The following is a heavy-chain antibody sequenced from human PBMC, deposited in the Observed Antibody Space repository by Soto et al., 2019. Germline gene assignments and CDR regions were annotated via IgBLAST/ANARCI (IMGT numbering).Heavy chain of an antibody. D-gene: IGHD6-19*01. CDR2: MNPDSGNT. Sequence: QVQLVQSGAEVKKPGASVKVACKAVGYTFTSYDFNCVRQATGQGLEWMGWMNPDSGNTGYAQKFQGRLTMTRNTSISTVYMELSSLRSEDTAVYYCASDLYNSGCYNWGQGTLVTVSS. CDR1: GYTFTSYD. V-gene: IGHV1-8*02. CDR3: ASDLYNSGCYN. J-gene: IGHJ4*02.